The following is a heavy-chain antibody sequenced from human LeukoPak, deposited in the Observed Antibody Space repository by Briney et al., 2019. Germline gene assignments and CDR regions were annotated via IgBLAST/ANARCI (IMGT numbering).Heavy chain of an antibody. V-gene: IGHV4-39*02. CDR2: IYYSGST. D-gene: IGHD6-19*01. CDR1: GGSISSSIYY. Sequence: SETLSLTCTVSGGSISSSIYYWGWIRQPPGKGLGWIGSIYYSGSTYYNPSLKSRVTISVDTSKNQFSLKLSSVTAADTAVYYCARDDPPAVDWGQGTLVTVSS. J-gene: IGHJ4*02. CDR3: ARDDPPAVD.